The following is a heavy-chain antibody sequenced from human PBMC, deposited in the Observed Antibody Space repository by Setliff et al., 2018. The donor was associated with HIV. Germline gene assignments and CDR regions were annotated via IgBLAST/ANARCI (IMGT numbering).Heavy chain of an antibody. CDR3: ARVYCSGGSCFTFDY. CDR2: INPNGGYT. J-gene: IGHJ4*02. Sequence: ASVKVSCKASGYTFTDYYIHWVRQAPGQGLEWMGWINPNGGYTNYAQKFLGRVTMTQDTSFTTAYLELSRLGSDDTAVYYCARVYCSGGSCFTFDYWGQGTLVTVSS. CDR1: GYTFTDYY. V-gene: IGHV1-2*02. D-gene: IGHD2-15*01.